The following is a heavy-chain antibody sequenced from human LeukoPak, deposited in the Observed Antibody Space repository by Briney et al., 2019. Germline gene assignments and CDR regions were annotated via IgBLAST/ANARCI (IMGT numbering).Heavy chain of an antibody. CDR2: IIPIFGTA. D-gene: IGHD3-9*01. J-gene: IGHJ5*02. Sequence: SVRVSCKASGGAFSSYAISWVRQAPGQGLEWMGGIIPIFGTANYAQKFQGRVTITADKSTSTAYMELSSLRSEDTAVYYCARGLRYFDWLFLWGQGTLVTVSS. CDR3: ARGLRYFDWLFL. V-gene: IGHV1-69*06. CDR1: GGAFSSYA.